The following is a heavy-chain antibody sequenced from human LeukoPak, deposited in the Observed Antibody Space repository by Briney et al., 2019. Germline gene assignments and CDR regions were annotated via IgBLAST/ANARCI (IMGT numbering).Heavy chain of an antibody. Sequence: SETLSLTCTVSGGSISSGSYYWSWIRQPAGKGLEWIGRISTSGSTNYNPSLKSRITISVDTSKNQFSLNLSSVTAVDTAVYYCARAASQAFDYWGQGTLVTVSS. CDR1: GGSISSGSYY. J-gene: IGHJ4*02. CDR3: ARAASQAFDY. CDR2: ISTSGST. V-gene: IGHV4-61*02.